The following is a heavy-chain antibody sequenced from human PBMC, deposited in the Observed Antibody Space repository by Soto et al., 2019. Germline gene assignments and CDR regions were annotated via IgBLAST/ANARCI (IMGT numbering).Heavy chain of an antibody. V-gene: IGHV4-31*03. CDR1: GGSISSGGYY. CDR2: IYYSGST. J-gene: IGHJ4*02. CDR3: ARTGTEPYYFDY. D-gene: IGHD1-1*01. Sequence: LSLTCTVSGGSISSGGYYWSWIRQHPGKGLEWIGYIYYSGSTYYNPSLKSRVTISVDTSKNQFSLKLSSVTAADTAVYYCARTGTEPYYFDYWGQGTLVTVSS.